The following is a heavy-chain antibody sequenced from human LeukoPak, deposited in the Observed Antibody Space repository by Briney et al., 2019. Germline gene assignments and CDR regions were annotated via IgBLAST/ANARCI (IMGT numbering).Heavy chain of an antibody. CDR3: ARGDHRDYTFYHYFGVDV. CDR2: ITHTGRT. J-gene: IGHJ6*02. Sequence: SETLSLTCTVSGGSPSSSSYYWGWIRQPPGKGLEWIGEITHTGRTNYNPSLKSRVTILVDTSKNQFSLKLSSVTVADTAIYYCARGDHRDYTFYHYFGVDVWGQGTTVTVSS. V-gene: IGHV4-39*07. CDR1: GGSPSSSSYY. D-gene: IGHD4-11*01.